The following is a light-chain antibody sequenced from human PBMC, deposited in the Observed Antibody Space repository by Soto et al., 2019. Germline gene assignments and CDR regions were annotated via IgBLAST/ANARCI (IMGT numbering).Light chain of an antibody. CDR3: QQYGSSPWT. J-gene: IGKJ1*01. CDR2: GAS. V-gene: IGKV3-20*01. CDR1: QSVSRNY. Sequence: IVLTQSPATLSLSPGERATLSCRASQSVSRNYLAWFQQKPGQAPRLLIYGASIRATGIPDRVRGSGSGTDFTLTISRLEPEDFAVYYCQQYGSSPWTFGPGTKVDIK.